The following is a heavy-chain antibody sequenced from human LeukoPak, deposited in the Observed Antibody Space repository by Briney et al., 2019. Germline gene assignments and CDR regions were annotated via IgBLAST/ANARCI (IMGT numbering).Heavy chain of an antibody. J-gene: IGHJ4*02. D-gene: IGHD6-19*01. V-gene: IGHV3-7*01. CDR2: IKQDGSEK. CDR3: AREGSSGWFDY. CDR1: GFTFSSYW. Sequence: GGSLRLSCAASGFTFSSYWMSWVRQAPGKGLEWVANIKQDGSEKYYVDSVKGRFTISRDNAKNSLYLQMNSLRAEETAVYYCAREGSSGWFDYWGQGTLVTVSS.